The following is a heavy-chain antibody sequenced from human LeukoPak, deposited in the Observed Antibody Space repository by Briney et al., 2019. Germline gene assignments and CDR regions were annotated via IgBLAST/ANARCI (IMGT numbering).Heavy chain of an antibody. Sequence: GGSLRLSCAASGFTFSSSAMSWVRQAPGKGLEWVSAISGSGGSTYYADSVKGRFTISRDNSKNTLYLQMNSLRAEDTAVYYCAKQPNGGYYFDYWGQGTLVTVSS. J-gene: IGHJ4*02. CDR3: AKQPNGGYYFDY. CDR2: ISGSGGST. CDR1: GFTFSSSA. V-gene: IGHV3-23*01. D-gene: IGHD2-8*01.